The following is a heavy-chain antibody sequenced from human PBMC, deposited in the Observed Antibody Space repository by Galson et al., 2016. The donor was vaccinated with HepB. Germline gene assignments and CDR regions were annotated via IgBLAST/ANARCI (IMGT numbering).Heavy chain of an antibody. CDR2: IWFDGSNE. D-gene: IGHD5-24*01. CDR3: ARQLVTDGYPFDI. Sequence: SLRLSCAASGISFSKSAMHWVRQAPGKGLEWVAVIWFDGSNENYGDSVKGRFTISRDNSKDTLYMQINSLRPEGTATYFCARQLVTDGYPFDIWSQGTLVAVSP. V-gene: IGHV3-33*01. J-gene: IGHJ4*02. CDR1: GISFSKSA.